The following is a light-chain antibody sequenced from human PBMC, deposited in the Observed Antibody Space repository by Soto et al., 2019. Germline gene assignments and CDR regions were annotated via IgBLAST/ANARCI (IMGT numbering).Light chain of an antibody. Sequence: EIVLTQSPGTLSLSPVERATLSCRASQSVSSNLAWYQQKPGQAPRLLLYGASTRATGIPVRFSGSGFGTEFTLTISSLQSEDFAVYYCQQYKNWPLFGQGTRLEIK. CDR3: QQYKNWPL. CDR1: QSVSSN. J-gene: IGKJ5*01. V-gene: IGKV3-15*01. CDR2: GAS.